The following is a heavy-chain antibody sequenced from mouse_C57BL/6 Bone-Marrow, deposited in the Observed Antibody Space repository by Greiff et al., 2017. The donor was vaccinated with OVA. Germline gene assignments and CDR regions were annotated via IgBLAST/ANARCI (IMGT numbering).Heavy chain of an antibody. CDR3: ARGWAWFAY. Sequence: VQLQQPGAELVKPGASVKMSCKASGYTFTSYWITWVKQRPGQGLEWIGDIYPGSGSTNYNEKFKSKATLTVATSSSTAYMQLSSLTSEDSAVYYCARGWAWFAYWGQGTLVTVSA. CDR1: GYTFTSYW. J-gene: IGHJ3*01. CDR2: IYPGSGST. D-gene: IGHD1-1*02. V-gene: IGHV1-55*01.